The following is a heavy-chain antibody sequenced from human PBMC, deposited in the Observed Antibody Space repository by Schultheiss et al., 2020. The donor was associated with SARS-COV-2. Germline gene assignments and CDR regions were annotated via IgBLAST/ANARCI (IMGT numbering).Heavy chain of an antibody. CDR2: ISYDGNNQ. V-gene: IGHV3-30-3*01. CDR1: GFTFSSFA. D-gene: IGHD6-19*01. Sequence: GGSLRLSCATSGFTFSSFAMTWVRQAPGKGLEWVAVISYDGNNQNYVDSVKGRFTISRDNSKNTLYLQMNSLRAEDTAVYYCARAVAGTHYYGMDVWGQGTTVTVSS. J-gene: IGHJ6*02. CDR3: ARAVAGTHYYGMDV.